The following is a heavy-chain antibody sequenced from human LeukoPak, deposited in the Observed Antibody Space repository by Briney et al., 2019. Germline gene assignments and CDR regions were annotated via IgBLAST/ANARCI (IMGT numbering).Heavy chain of an antibody. CDR3: GRGRLRIDY. CDR1: GGSFSGYY. V-gene: IGHV4-34*01. Sequence: PSETLSLTCAVYGGSFSGYYWSWIRQPPGKGLEWIGEINHSGSTNYNPSLKSRVTISVDTSKNHFSLKLSSVTAADTAVYYCGRGRLRIDYWGQGTLVTVSS. D-gene: IGHD5-12*01. J-gene: IGHJ4*02. CDR2: INHSGST.